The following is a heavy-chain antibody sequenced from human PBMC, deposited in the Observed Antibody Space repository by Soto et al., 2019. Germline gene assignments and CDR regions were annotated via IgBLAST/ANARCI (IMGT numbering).Heavy chain of an antibody. CDR1: GFTFGSYG. CDR2: IWYDGSNK. CDR3: ARLKTVVCYYYYGMDV. J-gene: IGHJ6*02. D-gene: IGHD2-15*01. Sequence: QVQLVESGGGVVQPGRSLRLSCAASGFTFGSYGMHWVRQAPGKGLEWVAVIWYDGSNKYYADSVKGRFTISRDNSKNTLYLQMHSLRAEDTAVYYCARLKTVVCYYYYGMDVWGQGTTVTVSS. V-gene: IGHV3-33*01.